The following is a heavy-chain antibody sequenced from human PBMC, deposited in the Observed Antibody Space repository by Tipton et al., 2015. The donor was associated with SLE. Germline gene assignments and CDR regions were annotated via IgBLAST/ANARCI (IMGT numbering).Heavy chain of an antibody. D-gene: IGHD3-22*01. Sequence: GSLRLSCAASGFTFSNYGMHWVRQAPGKGLEWVSSISSSGTHTLYADSVRGRFAVSRDDAQSSVYLQMNSLRAEDTALYYCTRRRLDLNYYYDNSAYPNDAFDVWGQGTTVTVSS. J-gene: IGHJ3*01. CDR3: TRRRLDLNYYYDNSAYPNDAFDV. CDR1: GFTFSNYG. CDR2: ISSSGTHT. V-gene: IGHV3-21*06.